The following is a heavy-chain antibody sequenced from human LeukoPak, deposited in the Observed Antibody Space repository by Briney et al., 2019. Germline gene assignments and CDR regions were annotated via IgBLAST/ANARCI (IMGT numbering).Heavy chain of an antibody. CDR3: ARGARGPLTGYYMSRWFDP. CDR2: IYYSGST. Sequence: PSETLSLTCTVSGGSISSYYWSWIRQPPGKGLEWIGYIYYSGSTNYNPSLKSRVTISVDTSKNQFSLKLSSVAAADTAVYYCARGARGPLTGYYMSRWFDPWGQGTLVTVSS. CDR1: GGSISSYY. V-gene: IGHV4-59*12. D-gene: IGHD3-9*01. J-gene: IGHJ5*02.